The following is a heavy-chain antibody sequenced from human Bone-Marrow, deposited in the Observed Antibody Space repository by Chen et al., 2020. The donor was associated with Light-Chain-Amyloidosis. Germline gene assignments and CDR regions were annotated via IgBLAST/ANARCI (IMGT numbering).Heavy chain of an antibody. Sequence: EVQLEQSGPEGKKPGESLKISCKGAGYTSPNYWIGWVRQMPGKGLEWMGVIYPDDSDARYSPSFEGQVTISADKSITTAYLQWRSLKASDTAMYYCARRRDGYNFDYWGQGTLVTVSS. J-gene: IGHJ4*02. V-gene: IGHV5-51*01. D-gene: IGHD5-12*01. CDR3: ARRRDGYNFDY. CDR2: IYPDDSDA. CDR1: GYTSPNYW.